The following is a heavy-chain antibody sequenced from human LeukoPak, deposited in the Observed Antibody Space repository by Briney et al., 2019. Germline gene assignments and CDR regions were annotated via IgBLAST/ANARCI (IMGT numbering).Heavy chain of an antibody. D-gene: IGHD3-10*01. V-gene: IGHV4-59*01. CDR2: IYYSGST. J-gene: IGHJ4*02. CDR1: GGSISSYY. Sequence: SETLSLTCTVSGGSISSYYWSWIRQPPGKGLEWIGYIYYSGSTNYNPSLKSRVTISVDTSKNQFSLKLSSVTAADTAVYYCARCESPPIGELLPYFDYWGQGTLVTVSS. CDR3: ARCESPPIGELLPYFDY.